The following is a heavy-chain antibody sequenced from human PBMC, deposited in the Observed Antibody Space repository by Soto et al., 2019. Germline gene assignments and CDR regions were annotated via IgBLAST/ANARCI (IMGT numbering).Heavy chain of an antibody. D-gene: IGHD3-16*02. V-gene: IGHV4-31*03. CDR3: ARYRFSGTKWSKFDY. J-gene: IGHJ4*02. Sequence: SESLSLTCTVCGVSVSSAAYSWSWIRQPPGKGLEWIGNIYHTGSTYYSPSLKSRVDISLDRSTNQFSLRLSSVTAADTAVYYCARYRFSGTKWSKFDYWGQGTLVTVSS. CDR2: IYHTGST. CDR1: GVSVSSAAYS.